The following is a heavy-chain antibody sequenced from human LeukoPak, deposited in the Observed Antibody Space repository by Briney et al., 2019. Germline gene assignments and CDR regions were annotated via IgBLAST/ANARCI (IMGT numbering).Heavy chain of an antibody. CDR1: GFTFSSNA. CDR2: IRYDESLK. J-gene: IGHJ4*02. D-gene: IGHD5-24*01. CDR3: AQDSGDGYNPGDY. V-gene: IGHV3-30*02. Sequence: GGSLRLSCAASGFTFSSNAMHWVRQAPGKGLEWVAFIRYDESLKYYADSVKGRFTISRDNSRNTVFLEMDSLRGDDTAVYYCAQDSGDGYNPGDYWGQGTLVTVSS.